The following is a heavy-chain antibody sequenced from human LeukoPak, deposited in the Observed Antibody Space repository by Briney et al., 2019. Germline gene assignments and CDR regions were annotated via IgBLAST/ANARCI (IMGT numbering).Heavy chain of an antibody. CDR1: GFTFSNAW. J-gene: IGHJ4*02. Sequence: GGSLRPSCAASGFTFSNAWMSWVRQAPGKGLEWVGRIKSKTDGETTDYAAPVKGRFTISRDDSKNTLYLQMNSLKTEDTAVYYCTTEDWVYWGQGTLVTVSS. V-gene: IGHV3-15*01. CDR2: IKSKTDGETT. D-gene: IGHD2-21*01. CDR3: TTEDWVY.